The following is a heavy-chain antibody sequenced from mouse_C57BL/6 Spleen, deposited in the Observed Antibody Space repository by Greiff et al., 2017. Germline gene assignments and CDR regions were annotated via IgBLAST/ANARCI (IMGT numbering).Heavy chain of an antibody. CDR3: ARGGLDWDGKYYAVDY. V-gene: IGHV5-6*02. CDR2: ISSGGSYT. J-gene: IGHJ4*01. D-gene: IGHD4-1*01. CDR1: GFTFSSYG. Sequence: DVKLVESGGDLVKPGGSLKLSCAASGFTFSSYGMSWVRQTPDKRLEWVATISSGGSYTYYPDSVKGRFTISRDNAKNTLYLQMSSLKSEDTAMYYCARGGLDWDGKYYAVDYWGQGTSVTVAS.